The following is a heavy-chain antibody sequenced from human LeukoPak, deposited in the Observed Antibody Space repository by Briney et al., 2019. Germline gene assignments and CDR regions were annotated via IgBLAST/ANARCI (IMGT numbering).Heavy chain of an antibody. J-gene: IGHJ4*02. CDR3: ARDLITTITFDY. CDR2: ISSSSSYI. V-gene: IGHV3-21*01. CDR1: GFTFSSYS. Sequence: GGSLRLSCAASGFTFSSYSMNWVRQAPGKGLEWVSSISSSSSYIYYADSVKGRFTISRDNAKNSLYLQMNSLRAEDTAVYYCARDLITTITFDYWGQGALVTVSS. D-gene: IGHD4-11*01.